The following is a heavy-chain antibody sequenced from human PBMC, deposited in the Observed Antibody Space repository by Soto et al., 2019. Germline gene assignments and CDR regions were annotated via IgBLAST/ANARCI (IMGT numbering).Heavy chain of an antibody. CDR3: AKDRQPDGIWTFDF. Sequence: GGSLRLSCAASGFTFGTYTMNRVRQAPGKGLEWVAGIFPGGSTYYANSVKGRFTISRDRSQSSVFLQMSSLRDEDTAVYYCAKDRQPDGIWTFDFWGQGTLVTVSS. D-gene: IGHD3-9*01. CDR2: IFPGGST. V-gene: IGHV3-23*01. J-gene: IGHJ4*02. CDR1: GFTFGTYT.